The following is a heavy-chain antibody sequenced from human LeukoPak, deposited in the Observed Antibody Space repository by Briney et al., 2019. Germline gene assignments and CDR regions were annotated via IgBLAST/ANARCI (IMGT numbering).Heavy chain of an antibody. CDR3: ARGRDYYGSGSPYYYMDV. CDR2: IIPIFGTA. J-gene: IGHJ6*03. D-gene: IGHD3-10*01. V-gene: IGHV1-69*05. Sequence: ASVKVSCKASGYTFTSYAISWVRQAPGQGLEWMGGIIPIFGTANYAQKFQGRVTITTDESTSTAYMELSSLRSEDTAVYYCARGRDYYGSGSPYYYMDVWGKGTTVTVSS. CDR1: GYTFTSYA.